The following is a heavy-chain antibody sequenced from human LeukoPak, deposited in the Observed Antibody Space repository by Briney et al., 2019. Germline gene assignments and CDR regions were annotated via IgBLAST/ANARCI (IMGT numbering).Heavy chain of an antibody. CDR1: GFTFTTYA. D-gene: IGHD6-19*01. V-gene: IGHV3-23*01. CDR2: ISGSGGST. J-gene: IGHJ4*02. CDR3: AKVLGYSSGWYPLDY. Sequence: PGGSLRLSCVASGFTFTTYAMTWVRQAPGKGLEWVSAISGSGGSTYYADSVKGRFTISRDNSKNTLYLQMNSLRAEDTAVYYCAKVLGYSSGWYPLDYWGQGTLVTVSS.